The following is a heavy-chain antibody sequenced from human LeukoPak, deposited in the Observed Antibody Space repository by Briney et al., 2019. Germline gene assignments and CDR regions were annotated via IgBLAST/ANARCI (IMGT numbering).Heavy chain of an antibody. Sequence: GGSLRLSCAASGFTFSSYNMNWVRQAPGKGLEWVSSISSSSSYIYYADSVKGRFTISRDNAKNSLYLQMNSLRAEDTAVYYCARDLYDFWSGFDIWGQGTMVTVSS. J-gene: IGHJ3*02. D-gene: IGHD3-3*01. CDR2: ISSSSSYI. CDR3: ARDLYDFWSGFDI. CDR1: GFTFSSYN. V-gene: IGHV3-21*01.